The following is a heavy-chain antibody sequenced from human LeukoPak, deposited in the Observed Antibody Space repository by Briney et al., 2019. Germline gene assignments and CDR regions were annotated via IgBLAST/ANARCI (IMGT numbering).Heavy chain of an antibody. CDR3: AGVEGGDWFDP. V-gene: IGHV3-30*02. CDR2: IRYDGSNK. CDR1: GFPFSSYG. Sequence: GGSLSLSCAASGFPFSSYGMHWVRQAPGKGLEWVAFIRYDGSNKYYADSVKGRFTISRDNSKNTLYLQMNSLSPEDTAVYYCAGVEGGDWFDPWGQGTLVTVSS. D-gene: IGHD3-16*01. J-gene: IGHJ5*02.